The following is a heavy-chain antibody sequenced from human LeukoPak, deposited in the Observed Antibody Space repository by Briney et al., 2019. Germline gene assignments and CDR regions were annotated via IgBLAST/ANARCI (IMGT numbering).Heavy chain of an antibody. Sequence: SETLSLTCTVSGDSISSHYWSWIRQPPGKGLEWIGYIYRSGNTNYNPSLKSRVTISLDTSKNQFSLRLSSVAAADTAVYYCASFPGYSSIIPYYFDYWGQGILVTVSS. J-gene: IGHJ4*02. CDR2: IYRSGNT. D-gene: IGHD6-13*01. CDR3: ASFPGYSSIIPYYFDY. CDR1: GDSISSHY. V-gene: IGHV4-59*11.